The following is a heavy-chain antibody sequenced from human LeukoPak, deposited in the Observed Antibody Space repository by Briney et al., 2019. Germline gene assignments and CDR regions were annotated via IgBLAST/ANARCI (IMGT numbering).Heavy chain of an antibody. CDR2: INHSGST. V-gene: IGHV4-34*01. CDR3: ARDNSPFDP. CDR1: GGSFSGYY. Sequence: SETLSLTCAVYGGSFSGYYWSWIRQPPGKGLEWIGEINHSGSTNYNPSLKSRVTISVDTSKNQFSLKLSSVTAADTAVYYCARDNSPFDPWGQGTLVTVSS. J-gene: IGHJ5*02. D-gene: IGHD2/OR15-2a*01.